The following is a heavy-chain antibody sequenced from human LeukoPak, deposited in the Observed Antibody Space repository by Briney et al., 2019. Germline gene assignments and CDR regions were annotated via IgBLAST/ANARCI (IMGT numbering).Heavy chain of an antibody. Sequence: HPGRSLRLSRAASGFTFRNYGMHWVRHAPGKGLEWVAVISYHGSDKNYADSVKGRFTISRDNSKYTLYLQIYSLRTEDTAVYYCANGVGLWATNYFNYWGQGTLVTVS. D-gene: IGHD5-18*01. V-gene: IGHV3-30*18. J-gene: IGHJ4*02. CDR3: ANGVGLWATNYFNY. CDR1: GFTFRNYG. CDR2: ISYHGSDK.